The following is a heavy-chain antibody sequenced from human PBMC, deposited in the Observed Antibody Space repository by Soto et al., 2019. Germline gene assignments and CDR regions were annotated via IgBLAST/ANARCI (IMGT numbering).Heavy chain of an antibody. V-gene: IGHV3-33*01. CDR3: ARDSGIVVPHNWFDP. CDR2: IWYDGSNK. J-gene: IGHJ5*02. D-gene: IGHD2-21*01. CDR1: GFTFSSYG. Sequence: PGGSLRLSCAASGFTFSSYGMHWVRQAPGKGLEWVAVIWYDGSNKYYADSVKGRFTISRDNSKNTLYLQMNSLRAEDTAVYYCARDSGIVVPHNWFDPWGQGTLVTVSS.